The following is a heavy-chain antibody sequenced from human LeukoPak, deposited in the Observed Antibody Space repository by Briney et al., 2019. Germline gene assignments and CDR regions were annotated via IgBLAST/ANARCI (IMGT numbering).Heavy chain of an antibody. J-gene: IGHJ4*02. D-gene: IGHD6-13*01. CDR2: IIDSGNSI. CDR1: GFTFSSCA. CDR3: AKISLAAAPVDY. V-gene: IGHV3-23*01. Sequence: GGSLRLSCAASGFTFSSCAMSWVRQAPGKGLEWVSTIIDSGNSIYYADSVKGRFTISRDNSKNTLYLQMNSLRAEDTAVYYCAKISLAAAPVDYWGQGTLVTVSS.